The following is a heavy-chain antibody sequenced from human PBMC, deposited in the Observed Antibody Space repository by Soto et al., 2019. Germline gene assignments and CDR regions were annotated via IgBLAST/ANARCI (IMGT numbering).Heavy chain of an antibody. D-gene: IGHD6-25*01. J-gene: IGHJ4*02. CDR1: GYIFTKSA. V-gene: IGHV1-3*01. CDR2: ISGGNGNT. CDR3: ARDDVAAGNFNFDY. Sequence: QVPLVQSGAEVKKPGASVKVSCKASGYIFTKSAMHWVRQAPGQRLEWMGWISGGNGNTKYSPKLQDRVTITRDTSASTAYMELSSLRSEDTALYYCARDDVAAGNFNFDYWGQGTLVTVSS.